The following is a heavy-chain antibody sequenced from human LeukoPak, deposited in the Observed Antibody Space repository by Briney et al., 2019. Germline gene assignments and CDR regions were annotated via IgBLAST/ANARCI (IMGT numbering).Heavy chain of an antibody. Sequence: SDTLSLTCTVSGGSMSGHFWSWFRRPPGKGLENIGYIHSSWSTNYNPSYKSRVTVSLEMSKNQFSLSLSSATAADTAVYYCARDPGDTDWYNFDFWGQGILVTVSS. D-gene: IGHD3-9*01. CDR1: GGSMSGHF. J-gene: IGHJ4*02. V-gene: IGHV4-59*11. CDR3: ARDPGDTDWYNFDF. CDR2: IHSSWST.